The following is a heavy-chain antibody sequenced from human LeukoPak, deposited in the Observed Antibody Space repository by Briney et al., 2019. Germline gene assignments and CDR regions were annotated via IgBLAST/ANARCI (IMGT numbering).Heavy chain of an antibody. D-gene: IGHD6-6*01. CDR3: ARSEGSSTRTRDNWFDP. Sequence: PSETLSLTCAVYGGSFSGYYWSWIRQPPGKGPEWIGEINHSGSTNYNPSLKSRVTISVDTSKNQFSLKLSSVTAADTAVYYCARSEGSSTRTRDNWFDPWGQGTLVTVSS. J-gene: IGHJ5*02. CDR2: INHSGST. CDR1: GGSFSGYY. V-gene: IGHV4-34*01.